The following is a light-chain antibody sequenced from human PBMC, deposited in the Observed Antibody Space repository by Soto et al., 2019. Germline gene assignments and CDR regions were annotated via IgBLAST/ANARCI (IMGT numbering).Light chain of an antibody. Sequence: QSALTQPASVSGSPGQSITVSCTGSRNDVGNYNLVSWYQQSPGKAPNLLIYEDSKRPSGVSNRFSGSKSGDTASLTISGLQTEDEADYYCCSYTGGSTAYVLGTGTKVTVL. CDR3: CSYTGGSTAYV. CDR2: EDS. CDR1: RNDVGNYNL. V-gene: IGLV2-23*01. J-gene: IGLJ6*01.